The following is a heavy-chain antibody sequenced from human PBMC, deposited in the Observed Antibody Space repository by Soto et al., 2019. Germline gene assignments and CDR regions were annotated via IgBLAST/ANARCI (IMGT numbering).Heavy chain of an antibody. CDR1: GLKFSNYA. CDR3: AKDRRAGENSAFYFDF. D-gene: IGHD2-15*01. Sequence: GSLRLSCAASGLKFSNYAISRLHQAPGKWLERVSLISATGGGTYYADSVKGRFTISRDNSHNTLYLQVHSLTAEDTAVYYCAKDRRAGENSAFYFDFGGQGAQVTVSS. V-gene: IGHV3-23*01. CDR2: ISATGGGT. J-gene: IGHJ4*02.